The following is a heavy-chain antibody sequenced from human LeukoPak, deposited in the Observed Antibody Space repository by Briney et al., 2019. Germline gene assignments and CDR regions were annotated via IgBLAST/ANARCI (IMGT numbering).Heavy chain of an antibody. CDR2: INHSGST. Sequence: SETLSLTCAVYGGSFSGYYWSWIRQPPGKGLEWIGEINHSGSTNYNPSLKCRVTISVDTSKNQFSLKLSSVTAADTAVYYCARRGYCSGGSCYAVRYWGQGTLVTVSS. CDR3: ARRGYCSGGSCYAVRY. D-gene: IGHD2-15*01. CDR1: GGSFSGYY. J-gene: IGHJ4*02. V-gene: IGHV4-34*01.